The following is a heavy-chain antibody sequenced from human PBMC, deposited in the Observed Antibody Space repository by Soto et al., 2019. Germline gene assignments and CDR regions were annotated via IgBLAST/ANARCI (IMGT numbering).Heavy chain of an antibody. CDR2: INPSGGST. V-gene: IGHV1-46*01. CDR3: ARDMRYCSSTSCYYYYYYYGMDV. D-gene: IGHD2-2*01. Sequence: ASVKVSCKASGYTFTSYYMHWVRQAPGQGLEWMGIINPSGGSTSYAQKFQGRVTMTRDTSTSTVYMELSSLRSEDTAVYYCARDMRYCSSTSCYYYYYYYGMDVWGQGTTVTV. CDR1: GYTFTSYY. J-gene: IGHJ6*02.